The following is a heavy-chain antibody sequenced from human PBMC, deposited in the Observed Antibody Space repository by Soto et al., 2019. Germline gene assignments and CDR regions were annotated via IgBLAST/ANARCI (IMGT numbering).Heavy chain of an antibody. Sequence: PSETLSLTCTVSGGSISSGDYYWSWIRQPPGKGLEWIGYIYYSGSTYYNPSLKSRVTISVDTSKNQFSLKLSSVTAADTAVYYCASFVYDFWSGYRPYYYGMDVWGQGTTATVSS. CDR3: ASFVYDFWSGYRPYYYGMDV. V-gene: IGHV4-30-4*01. CDR1: GGSISSGDYY. D-gene: IGHD3-3*01. CDR2: IYYSGST. J-gene: IGHJ6*02.